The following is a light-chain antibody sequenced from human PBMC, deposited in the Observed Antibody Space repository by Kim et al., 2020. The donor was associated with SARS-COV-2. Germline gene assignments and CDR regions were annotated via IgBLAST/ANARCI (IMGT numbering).Light chain of an antibody. V-gene: IGKV3-20*01. CDR3: QQYGSSPPYT. CDR2: GAS. Sequence: SPRERATPSCRASQSVSSSYLAWYQQKPGQAPRLLIYGASSRATGIPDRFSGSGSGTDFTLTISRLEPEDFAVYYWQQYGSSPPYTFGQGTKLEI. CDR1: QSVSSSY. J-gene: IGKJ2*01.